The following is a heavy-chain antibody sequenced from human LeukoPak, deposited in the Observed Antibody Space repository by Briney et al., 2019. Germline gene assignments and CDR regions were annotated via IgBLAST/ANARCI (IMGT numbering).Heavy chain of an antibody. Sequence: GGSLRLSCAASGFSFNIYPMHWVRQAPGKGLEWVSAVSSDGSDKYYADSVKGRYTISRDNSKNTLYLQMNSLRAEDTAVYYCAKDLLRTVVVISAAGYYLDSWGQGTLVTVSS. CDR1: GFSFNIYP. CDR2: VSSDGSDK. D-gene: IGHD3-22*01. J-gene: IGHJ4*02. V-gene: IGHV3-30*04. CDR3: AKDLLRTVVVISAAGYYLDS.